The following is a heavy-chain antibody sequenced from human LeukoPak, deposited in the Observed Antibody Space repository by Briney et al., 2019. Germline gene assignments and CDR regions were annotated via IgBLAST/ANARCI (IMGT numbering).Heavy chain of an antibody. D-gene: IGHD2-2*01. CDR3: SRGRDQSKTGDS. J-gene: IGHJ4*02. V-gene: IGHV4-34*01. CDR1: VGSFVCTT. CDR2: IHPSGST. Sequence: SETLSLTCTIYVGSFVCTTGAWFRHPQGKGLKWIGEIHPSGSTNFNPSLKSRVSISVDTSKNQFSLILTSVTAADTGVYYCSRGRDQSKTGDSWGQGTVVTVSS.